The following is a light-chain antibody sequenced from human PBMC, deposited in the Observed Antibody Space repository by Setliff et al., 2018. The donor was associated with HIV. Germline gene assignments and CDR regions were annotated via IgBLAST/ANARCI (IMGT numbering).Light chain of an antibody. CDR2: DVT. V-gene: IGLV2-23*02. Sequence: QSALTQPASVSGSPGQSITISCTGSSSDIGSYDSISWYQQLPGKAPEVVIFDVTSRPSGVSVRFSGSKSGNTASLTISGLQAEDEGDYYCCSYAGTSTYVFGTGTKVTVL. CDR3: CSYAGTSTYV. J-gene: IGLJ1*01. CDR1: SSDIGSYDS.